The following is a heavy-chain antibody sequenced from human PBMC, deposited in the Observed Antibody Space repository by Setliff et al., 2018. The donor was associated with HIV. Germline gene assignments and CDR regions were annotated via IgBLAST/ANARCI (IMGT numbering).Heavy chain of an antibody. V-gene: IGHV1-18*01. CDR2: ISPYNDNT. CDR3: AREYRATWDFRVGFDI. D-gene: IGHD3-3*01. Sequence: GASVKVSCKASGYSFTSYGVSWVRQAPGQGLEWMAWISPYNDNTDYARKFQGRITVTTDTSTSTVYMELRGLRSDDTAVYYCAREYRATWDFRVGFDIWGQGTMVTVSS. CDR1: GYSFTSYG. J-gene: IGHJ3*02.